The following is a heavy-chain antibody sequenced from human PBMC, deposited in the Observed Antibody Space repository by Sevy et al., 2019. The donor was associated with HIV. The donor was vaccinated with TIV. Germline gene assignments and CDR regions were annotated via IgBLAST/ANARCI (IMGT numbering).Heavy chain of an antibody. J-gene: IGHJ4*02. CDR3: VREGVGGYGYSLDC. Sequence: GESLKISCAASGFTFSVYWMSWVRQAPGKGLEWVATMKEDGSDKDYVDSVKGRFTISRDNAKNSLYLQMNSLRAEDTAVYYCVREGVGGYGYSLDCWGQGTLVTVSS. V-gene: IGHV3-7*01. CDR1: GFTFSVYW. D-gene: IGHD5-18*01. CDR2: MKEDGSDK.